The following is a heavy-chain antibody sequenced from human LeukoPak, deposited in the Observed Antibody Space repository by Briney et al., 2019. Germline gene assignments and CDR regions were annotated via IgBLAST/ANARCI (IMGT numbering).Heavy chain of an antibody. CDR2: ISSSSSTI. V-gene: IGHV3-48*02. CDR1: GFTFSSYS. CDR3: AREYDFWSGYYLWFDP. D-gene: IGHD3-3*01. J-gene: IGHJ5*02. Sequence: GGSLRLSCAASGFTFSSYSMNWVRQAPGKGLEWVSYISSSSSTIYYADSVKGRFTISRDNAENSLYLQMNSLRDEDTAVYYCAREYDFWSGYYLWFDPWGQGTLVTVSS.